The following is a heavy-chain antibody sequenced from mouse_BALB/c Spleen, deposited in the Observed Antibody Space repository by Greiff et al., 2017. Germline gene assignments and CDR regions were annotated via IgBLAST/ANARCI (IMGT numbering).Heavy chain of an antibody. D-gene: IGHD2-12*01. V-gene: IGHV3-2*02. CDR2: ISYSGST. CDR3: ARYDQNAMDY. Sequence: DVQLVESGPGLVKPSQSLSLTCTVTGYSITSDYAWNWIRQFPGNKLEWMGYISYSGSTSYNPSLKSRISITRDTSKNQFFLQLNSVTTEDTATYYCARYDQNAMDYWGQGTSVTVSS. J-gene: IGHJ4*01. CDR1: GYSITSDYA.